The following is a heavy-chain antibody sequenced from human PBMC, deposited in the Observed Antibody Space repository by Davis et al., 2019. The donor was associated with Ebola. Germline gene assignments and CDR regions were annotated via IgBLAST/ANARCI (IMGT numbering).Heavy chain of an antibody. D-gene: IGHD3-3*01. Sequence: ASVKVSCKVSEYTLNELSIHWVRQAPGQGLEWMGWISAYNGNTNYAQSVQGRVTMTTDTSTSTAYMEVGSLRPDDTAVYYCARDVLRGHYYGMDVWGKGTTVTVSS. CDR2: ISAYNGNT. J-gene: IGHJ6*04. CDR1: EYTLNELS. V-gene: IGHV1-18*01. CDR3: ARDVLRGHYYGMDV.